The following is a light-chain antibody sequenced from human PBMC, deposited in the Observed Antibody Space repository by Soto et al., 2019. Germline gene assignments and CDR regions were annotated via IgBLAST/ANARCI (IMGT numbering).Light chain of an antibody. CDR2: RNN. CDR1: SSNIGSNY. Sequence: QPVLTQPPSASGTPGQRVTISCSGSSSNIGSNYVYWYQQLPGTAPKLLIYRNNQRPSGVPDRFSGSKSGTSASLAISGLRSEDEADYYCAAWDDSLSGLYVFGTGNKLTVL. V-gene: IGLV1-47*01. CDR3: AAWDDSLSGLYV. J-gene: IGLJ1*01.